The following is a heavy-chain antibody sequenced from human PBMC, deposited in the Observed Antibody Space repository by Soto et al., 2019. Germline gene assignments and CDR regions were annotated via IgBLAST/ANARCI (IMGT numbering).Heavy chain of an antibody. V-gene: IGHV3-23*01. CDR1: GFTFSSYA. J-gene: IGHJ4*02. D-gene: IGHD2-15*01. CDR3: AKYVRMLDYFDY. Sequence: QTGGSLRLSCAASGFTFSSYAMSWVRQAPGKGLEWVSAISGSGGSTYYADSVKGRFTISRDNSKNTLYLQMNSLRAEDTAVYYCAKYVRMLDYFDYWGQGTLVTVSS. CDR2: ISGSGGST.